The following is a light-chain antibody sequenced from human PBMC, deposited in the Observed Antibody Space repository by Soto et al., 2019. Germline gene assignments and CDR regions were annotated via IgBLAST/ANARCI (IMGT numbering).Light chain of an antibody. CDR3: QQYNTHSQMWR. J-gene: IGKJ1*01. CDR2: EAS. Sequence: DIHITQNHSTLSASVEYRVTITGLALQSLSSRLAWYQRRPGKDHKLLIYEASSLESGVPSRFSGSGSGTEFTLTIRSLQPDDFATYYCQQYNTHSQMWRFGQGGNVDIK. CDR1: QSLSSR. V-gene: IGKV1-5*03.